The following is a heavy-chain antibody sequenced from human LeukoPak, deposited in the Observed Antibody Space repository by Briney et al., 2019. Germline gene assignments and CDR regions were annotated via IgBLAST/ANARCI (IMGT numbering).Heavy chain of an antibody. D-gene: IGHD6-19*01. CDR1: GFTFSSYA. V-gene: IGHV3-30-3*01. J-gene: IGHJ4*02. CDR2: ISYDGSNK. CDR3: ASARAVAGLNY. Sequence: GGSLRLSCAASGFTFSSYAMHWVRQAPGKGLEWVAVISYDGSNKHYADSVKGRFTISRDNSKNTLYLQMNSLRAEDTAVYYCASARAVAGLNYWGQGTVGTVSS.